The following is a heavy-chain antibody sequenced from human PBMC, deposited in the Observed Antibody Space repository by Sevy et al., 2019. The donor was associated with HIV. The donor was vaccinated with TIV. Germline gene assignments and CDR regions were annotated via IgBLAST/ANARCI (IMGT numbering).Heavy chain of an antibody. D-gene: IGHD4-17*01. CDR1: GFTFSSYV. CDR2: IWYDGTIK. Sequence: GGSLRLSCAASGFTFSSYVMHWVRQAPGKGLEWVALIWYDGTIKYYADSVKGRFTISRDNSKRTLYLVMNSLRTEDTAVYFCARDPTDYPSYYYLYGLDAWGQGTTVTVSS. CDR3: ARDPTDYPSYYYLYGLDA. V-gene: IGHV3-33*08. J-gene: IGHJ6*02.